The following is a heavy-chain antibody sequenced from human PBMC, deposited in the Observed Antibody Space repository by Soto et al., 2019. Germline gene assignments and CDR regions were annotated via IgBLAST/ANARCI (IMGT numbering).Heavy chain of an antibody. CDR1: GFTFSAYS. Sequence: QVVESGGGLVQPGGSLRLSCAASGFTFSAYSMNWARQAPGKGLEWVSYITAGSDTVFYADSVKGRFTISRDNAKNSLYLQMNSLRDEDTAVYYCARDNGMAGSFDPWGPGTTVTVSS. J-gene: IGHJ5*02. CDR3: ARDNGMAGSFDP. V-gene: IGHV3-48*02. CDR2: ITAGSDTV. D-gene: IGHD2-8*01.